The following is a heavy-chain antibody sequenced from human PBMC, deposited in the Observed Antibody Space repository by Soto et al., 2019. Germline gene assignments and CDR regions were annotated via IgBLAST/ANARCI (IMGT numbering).Heavy chain of an antibody. CDR3: ARDFFDSSDYTTNWFDP. CDR1: GDSISNSRFY. Sequence: SETLSLTCAVSGDSISNSRFYWAWIRQPPGEGLEWIGSIYHTGNAYYNPSLKSRVTISVDTSKNQFSLKLTSVTAADAALYYCARDFFDSSDYTTNWFDPWGQGTLVTVSS. CDR2: IYHTGNA. V-gene: IGHV4-39*01. D-gene: IGHD3-22*01. J-gene: IGHJ5*02.